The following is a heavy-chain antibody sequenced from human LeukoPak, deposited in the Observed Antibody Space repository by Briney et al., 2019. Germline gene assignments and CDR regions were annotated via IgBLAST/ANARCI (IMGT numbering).Heavy chain of an antibody. CDR2: IKQDGSGK. CDR1: GFTFSSYW. D-gene: IGHD3-10*01. V-gene: IGHV3-7*01. J-gene: IGHJ4*02. Sequence: PGGSLRLSCAASGFTFSSYWMSWVRQAPGKGLEWVANIKQDGSGKYYVDSVKGRFTISRDNAKNSLYLQMNSLRAEDTAVYYCARDRGVLLWFGELFEPYDYWGQGTPVTVSS. CDR3: ARDRGVLLWFGELFEPYDY.